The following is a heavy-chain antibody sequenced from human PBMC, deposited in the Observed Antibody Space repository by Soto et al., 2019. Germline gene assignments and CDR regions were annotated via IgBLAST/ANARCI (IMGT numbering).Heavy chain of an antibody. Sequence: PGGPLRLSCSAAGFTFSRYAMHWVRQAPGKGLEYVSGISSNGGSTYHADSVKGRFTISRDNSKNTLYLQMSSLRADDTAVYYCLKGPARDFDYWGQGTLVTVSS. CDR2: ISSNGGST. CDR3: LKGPARDFDY. V-gene: IGHV3-64D*08. J-gene: IGHJ4*02. D-gene: IGHD3-10*01. CDR1: GFTFSRYA.